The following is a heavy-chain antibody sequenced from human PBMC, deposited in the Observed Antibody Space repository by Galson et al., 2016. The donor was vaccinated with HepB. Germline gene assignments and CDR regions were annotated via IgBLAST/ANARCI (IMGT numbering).Heavy chain of an antibody. V-gene: IGHV4-4*02. CDR2: IYHGGAT. D-gene: IGHD6-19*01. CDR1: GASISNMNW. CDR3: VISRAWFNYYHYSVDV. J-gene: IGHJ6*02. Sequence: SETLSLTCVVSGASISNMNWWSWVRQSPGKGLEWIGEIYHGGATNYKPSLNNRVTISRDNSKSTLYLQMSSLSAADTAIYYCVISRAWFNYYHYSVDVWGQGTTVTVSS.